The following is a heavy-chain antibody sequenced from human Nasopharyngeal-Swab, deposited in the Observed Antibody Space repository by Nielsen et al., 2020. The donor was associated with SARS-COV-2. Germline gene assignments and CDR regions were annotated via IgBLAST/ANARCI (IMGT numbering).Heavy chain of an antibody. V-gene: IGHV4-39*07. CDR3: ARDFLRWLRVFDY. Sequence: SETLSLTCTVSGGSISSSSYYWGWIRQPPGKGLEWIGSLDYSGSTYYNPSLKSRVSISVDTSKNQFSLKLSSVTAADTAVYYCARDFLRWLRVFDYWGQGTLVTVSS. J-gene: IGHJ4*02. D-gene: IGHD5-24*01. CDR1: GGSISSSSYY. CDR2: LDYSGST.